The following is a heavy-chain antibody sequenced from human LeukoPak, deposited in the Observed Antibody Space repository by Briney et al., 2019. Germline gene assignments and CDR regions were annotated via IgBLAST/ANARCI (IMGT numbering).Heavy chain of an antibody. CDR1: GFTFDDYA. D-gene: IGHD6-13*01. CDR2: ISWNSGSI. V-gene: IGHV3-9*01. J-gene: IGHJ4*02. CDR3: AKDNIPGIAAAGSFDY. Sequence: SLRLSCAASGFTFDDYAMHWVRQARGKGLEWVSGISWNSGSIGYADSVKGRFTISRDNAKNSLYLRMNSLRAEDTALYYCAKDNIPGIAAAGSFDYWGQGTLVTVSS.